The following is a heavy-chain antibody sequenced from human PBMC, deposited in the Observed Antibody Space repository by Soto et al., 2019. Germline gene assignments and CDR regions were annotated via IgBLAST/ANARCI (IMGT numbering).Heavy chain of an antibody. J-gene: IGHJ6*02. CDR1: RYTFTSYD. Sequence: QVQLVQSGAEVKKPGASVKVSCKASRYTFTSYDINCVRQATGQGLEWMGWMNPNSGNTGYAQKFQGRVTMTRNTSISTAYMELSSLRSEDTAVYYCARRGYSSSWYYYYYYGMDVWGQGTTVTVSS. CDR2: MNPNSGNT. CDR3: ARRGYSSSWYYYYYYGMDV. V-gene: IGHV1-8*01. D-gene: IGHD6-13*01.